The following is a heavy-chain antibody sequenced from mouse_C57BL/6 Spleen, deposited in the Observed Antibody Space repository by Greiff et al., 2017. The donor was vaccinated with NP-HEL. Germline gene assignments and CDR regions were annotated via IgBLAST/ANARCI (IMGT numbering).Heavy chain of an antibody. CDR3: ARDYGD. J-gene: IGHJ2*01. Sequence: DVKLQESGPGLVKPSQSLSLTCSVTGYSITSGYYWNWIRQFPGNKLEWMGYISYDGSNNYNPSLKNRISITRDTSKNQFFLKLNSVTTEDTATYYCARDYGDWGQGTTLTVSS. D-gene: IGHD1-1*02. V-gene: IGHV3-6*01. CDR2: ISYDGSN. CDR1: GYSITSGYY.